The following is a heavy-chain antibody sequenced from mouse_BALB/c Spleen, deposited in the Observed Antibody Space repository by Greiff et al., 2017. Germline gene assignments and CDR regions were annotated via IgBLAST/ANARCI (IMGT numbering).Heavy chain of an antibody. CDR3: ARGSYDYDVAWFAY. J-gene: IGHJ3*01. D-gene: IGHD2-4*01. CDR1: GYTFTSYV. Sequence: EVQLHQSGPELVKPGASVKMSCKASGYTFTSYVMHWVKQKPGQGLEWIGYINPYNDGTKYNEKFKGKATLTSDKSSSTAYMELSSLTSEDSAVYYCARGSYDYDVAWFAYWGQGTLVTVSA. CDR2: INPYNDGT. V-gene: IGHV1-14*01.